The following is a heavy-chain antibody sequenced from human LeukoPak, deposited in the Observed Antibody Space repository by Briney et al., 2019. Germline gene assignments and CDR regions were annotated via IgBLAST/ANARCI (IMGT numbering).Heavy chain of an antibody. D-gene: IGHD5-18*01. V-gene: IGHV3-21*01. J-gene: IGHJ3*02. CDR1: GFTFSSYS. Sequence: GGCLRLSCAASGFTFSSYSMNWVRQAPGKGLEWVSSISSSSSYIYYADSVKGRFTISRDNAKNSLYLQMNSLRAEDTAVYYCARSYTAMAHDAFDIWGQGTMVTVSS. CDR2: ISSSSSYI. CDR3: ARSYTAMAHDAFDI.